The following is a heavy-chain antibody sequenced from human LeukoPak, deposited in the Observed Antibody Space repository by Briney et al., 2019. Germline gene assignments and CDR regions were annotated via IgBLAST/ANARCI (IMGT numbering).Heavy chain of an antibody. Sequence: ASVTVSCKASAYILTGYYMHWLRPAPGQGLEWMGWINPNSGGTNYAQKLQGRVTMTRDTYIGTAYLEQNRRRSDDAAVYYCATYDQGLPHGFDPWGQGTLVTVSS. CDR3: ATYDQGLPHGFDP. D-gene: IGHD6-19*01. J-gene: IGHJ5*02. CDR2: INPNSGGT. CDR1: AYILTGYY. V-gene: IGHV1-2*02.